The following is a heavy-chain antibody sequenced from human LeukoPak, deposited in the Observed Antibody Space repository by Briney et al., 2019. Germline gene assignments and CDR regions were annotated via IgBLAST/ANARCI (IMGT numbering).Heavy chain of an antibody. V-gene: IGHV3-53*01. CDR2: IYSGGST. CDR3: AAQGYCSGGSCYSFHWYFDL. D-gene: IGHD2-15*01. Sequence: TGGSLRLSCAASGFTVSSNYMSWVRQAPGKGLEWVSVIYSGGSTYYADSVKGRFTISRDNSKNTLYLQMNSLRAEDTAVYYCAAQGYCSGGSCYSFHWYFDLWGRGTLVTVSS. CDR1: GFTVSSNY. J-gene: IGHJ2*01.